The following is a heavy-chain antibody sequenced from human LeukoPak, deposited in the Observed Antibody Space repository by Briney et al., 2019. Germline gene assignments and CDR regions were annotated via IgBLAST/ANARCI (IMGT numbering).Heavy chain of an antibody. D-gene: IGHD3-22*01. Sequence: GGSLRLSCAASGFTFSNAWMSWVRQAPGKGLEWVGRIKSKTDGGTTDYAAPVKGRFTISRDDSKNTLYLQMNSLRAEDTAVYYCARERLPYPYYYDSSGYYLDAFDIWGQGTMVTVSS. CDR2: IKSKTDGGTT. J-gene: IGHJ3*02. V-gene: IGHV3-15*01. CDR1: GFTFSNAW. CDR3: ARERLPYPYYYDSSGYYLDAFDI.